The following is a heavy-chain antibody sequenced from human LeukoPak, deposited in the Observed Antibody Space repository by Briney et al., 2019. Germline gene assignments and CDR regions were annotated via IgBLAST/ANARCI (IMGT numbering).Heavy chain of an antibody. V-gene: IGHV3-7*01. CDR3: ARDRVVRGVYNWFDP. CDR2: IKQDGSEK. D-gene: IGHD3-10*01. Sequence: GGSLRLSCAASGFTFSNAWMNWVRQAPGKGLEWVASIKQDGSEKFYVDSVKGRFTISRDNSKNTLYLQMNSLRAEDTAVYYCARDRVVRGVYNWFDPWGQGTLVTVSS. J-gene: IGHJ5*02. CDR1: GFTFSNAW.